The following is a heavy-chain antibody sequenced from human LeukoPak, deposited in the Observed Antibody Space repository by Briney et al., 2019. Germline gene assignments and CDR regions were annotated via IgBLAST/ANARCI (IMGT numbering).Heavy chain of an antibody. D-gene: IGHD5-24*01. CDR2: INPNSGGT. V-gene: IGHV1-2*02. J-gene: IGHJ4*02. CDR1: GNTFTGYH. Sequence: ASVKVSCKASGNTFTGYHIHWVRQAPGQGLEWMGWINPNSGGTNYAQKFQGRVTMTRDTSISTAYMELSSLRSDDTAVYYCARQTEMTTTHYWGQGTLVTVSS. CDR3: ARQTEMTTTHY.